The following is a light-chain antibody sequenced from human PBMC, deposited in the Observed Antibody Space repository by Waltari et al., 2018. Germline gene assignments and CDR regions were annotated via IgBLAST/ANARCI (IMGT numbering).Light chain of an antibody. CDR3: QHYVRLPAT. CDR2: GAS. CDR1: QSVSRA. V-gene: IGKV3-20*01. Sequence: EIVLTQSPGTLSLPPGERATLPGRASQSVSRALAWYQQKPVQAPRRLIFGASNRATGIPDRFSGSGSGTDFSLIITRLEPEDSAMYYCQHYVRLPATFGQGTKVEIK. J-gene: IGKJ1*01.